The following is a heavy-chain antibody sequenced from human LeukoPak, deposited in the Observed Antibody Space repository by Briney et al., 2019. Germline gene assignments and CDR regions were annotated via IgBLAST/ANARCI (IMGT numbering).Heavy chain of an antibody. Sequence: PGGSLRLSCAASGFTFDDYAMHWVRQAPGKGLEWVSLISWDGGSTYYADSVKGRFTISRDNSKNSLYLQMNSLRAEDTALYYCAKALRRRIVVVPAAREGDWGQGTLVTVSS. J-gene: IGHJ4*02. CDR3: AKALRRRIVVVPAAREGD. D-gene: IGHD2-2*01. V-gene: IGHV3-43D*04. CDR2: ISWDGGST. CDR1: GFTFDDYA.